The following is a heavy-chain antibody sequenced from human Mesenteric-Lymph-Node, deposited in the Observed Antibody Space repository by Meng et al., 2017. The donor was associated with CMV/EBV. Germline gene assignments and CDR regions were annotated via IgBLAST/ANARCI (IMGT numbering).Heavy chain of an antibody. D-gene: IGHD4-23*01. V-gene: IGHV4-34*01. CDR1: GGSFNEYY. CDR3: ARRVTEIYYFDY. Sequence: TCAVYGGSFNEYYWSWLRQPPGKGLEWIGEINRSGSTNYNPSLKSRVTISGDTSKNQFSLKVNSVTAADTAVYYCARRVTEIYYFDYWGRGTLVTVSS. J-gene: IGHJ4*02. CDR2: INRSGST.